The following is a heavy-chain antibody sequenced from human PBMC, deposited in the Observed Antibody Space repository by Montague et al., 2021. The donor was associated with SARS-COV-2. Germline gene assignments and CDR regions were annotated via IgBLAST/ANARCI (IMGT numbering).Heavy chain of an antibody. CDR2: INWDDDK. Sequence: PALVKPTQTLTLTCTFSGFSLSTSGVGVGWIRQPPGKALEWLARINWDDDKYYSTSLKTRLTISKDTSKNQVVLTMTNMDPVDTATYYCARIHYCSGSSPLDYWGQGTLVTVSS. D-gene: IGHD3-10*01. CDR1: GFSLSTSGVG. V-gene: IGHV2-70*11. CDR3: ARIHYCSGSSPLDY. J-gene: IGHJ4*02.